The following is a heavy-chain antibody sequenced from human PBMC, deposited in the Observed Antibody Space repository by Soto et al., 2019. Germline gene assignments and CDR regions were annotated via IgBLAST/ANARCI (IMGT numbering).Heavy chain of an antibody. J-gene: IGHJ4*02. Sequence: GGSLRLSCAASGFTFSSYVMNWVRLAPGKGLEWVSAISGNGGSTYYADSVKGRFTISRDNAKNSLYLQMNSLRADDTALYYCARSITTRPWYSCPFDHWGQGTLVTVSS. V-gene: IGHV3-23*01. CDR3: ARSITTRPWYSCPFDH. CDR2: ISGNGGST. D-gene: IGHD1-1*01. CDR1: GFTFSSYV.